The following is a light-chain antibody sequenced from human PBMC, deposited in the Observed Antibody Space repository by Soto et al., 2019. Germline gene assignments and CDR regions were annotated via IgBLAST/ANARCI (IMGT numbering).Light chain of an antibody. CDR3: QHYGNSLWT. V-gene: IGKV3-20*01. Sequence: EIVLTQSPGTLSLSPGERATLSCRASQNIGGTLAWYQQKPGQAPRLLIYRTSNRVTGIPDRFSGSGSGTDFTLTISRLEPEDFAVYFCQHYGNSLWTFGQGTKVDI. CDR1: QNIGGT. CDR2: RTS. J-gene: IGKJ1*01.